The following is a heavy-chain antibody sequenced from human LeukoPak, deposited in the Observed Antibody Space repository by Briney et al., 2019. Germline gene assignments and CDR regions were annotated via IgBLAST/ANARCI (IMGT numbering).Heavy chain of an antibody. V-gene: IGHV1-69*13. Sequence: SVKVSCKASGGTFSSYAISWVRQAPGQGLEWMGGIIPIFGTANYAQKFQDRVTITADESTSTAYMELSSLRSEDTAVYYCARNPYYYDSSGYTQTLNAFDIWGQGTMVTVSS. J-gene: IGHJ3*02. CDR3: ARNPYYYDSSGYTQTLNAFDI. CDR1: GGTFSSYA. CDR2: IIPIFGTA. D-gene: IGHD3-22*01.